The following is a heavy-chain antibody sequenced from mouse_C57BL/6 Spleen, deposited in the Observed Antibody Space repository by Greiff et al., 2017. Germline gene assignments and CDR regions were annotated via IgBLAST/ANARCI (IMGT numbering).Heavy chain of an antibody. CDR3: ARGGYYGSPWFAY. D-gene: IGHD1-1*01. Sequence: VQLQQPGAELVKPGASVKLSCKASGYTFTSYWMHWVKQRPGQGLEWIGMIHPNSGSTNYNEKFKSKATLTVDKSSSTAYMQLRSLTSEDSAVYYCARGGYYGSPWFAYWGQGTLVTVSA. V-gene: IGHV1-64*01. CDR2: IHPNSGST. CDR1: GYTFTSYW. J-gene: IGHJ3*01.